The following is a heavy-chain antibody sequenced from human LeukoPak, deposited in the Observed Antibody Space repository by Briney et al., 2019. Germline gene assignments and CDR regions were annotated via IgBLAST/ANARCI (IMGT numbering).Heavy chain of an antibody. CDR1: GYRFTNYW. J-gene: IGHJ4*02. D-gene: IGHD1-7*01. CDR2: IYPGDSDT. V-gene: IGHV5-51*01. CDR3: ARHDGTTNVDY. Sequence: GESLKISCKGSGYRFTNYWIGWVRQMPGKGLEGMGIIYPGDSDTKYSPSFQGQVTISADKSISTAYLQWSSLKASDTAMYYCARHDGTTNVDYWGQGTLVTVSS.